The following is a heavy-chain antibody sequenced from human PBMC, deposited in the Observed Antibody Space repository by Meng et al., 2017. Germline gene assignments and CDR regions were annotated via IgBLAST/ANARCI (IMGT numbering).Heavy chain of an antibody. J-gene: IGHJ6*02. CDR2: IHWNGGST. D-gene: IGHD6-19*01. V-gene: IGHV3-20*01. Sequence: GESLKTPCAASGFTFDDYGMSLVRQAPGKGLEWVSGIHWNGGSTGYADSVKGRFTISRDNAKNSLYLQMNSLRAEDTALYHCARSSGWYSGGYYYGMDVWGQGTTVTVSS. CDR3: ARSSGWYSGGYYYGMDV. CDR1: GFTFDDYG.